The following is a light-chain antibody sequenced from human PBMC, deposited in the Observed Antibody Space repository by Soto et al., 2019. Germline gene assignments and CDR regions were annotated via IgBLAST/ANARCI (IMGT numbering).Light chain of an antibody. V-gene: IGKV3-20*01. CDR1: QSVSSSY. J-gene: IGKJ5*01. CDR2: GAS. Sequence: EILLPQSQGTLSFSPGERSPLSFRASQSVSSSYLAWYQQKPGQDPRLLIYGASSRATGTPDRFSGSGSGTDFTLTISRLEPEDFAVYYCQQYGSSPTCGQGTRLEIK. CDR3: QQYGSSPT.